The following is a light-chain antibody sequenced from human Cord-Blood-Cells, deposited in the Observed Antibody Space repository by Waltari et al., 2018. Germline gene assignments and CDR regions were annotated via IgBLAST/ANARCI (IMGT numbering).Light chain of an antibody. CDR1: QSISSY. CDR3: QQSYSTPRT. Sequence: SLSASVGDRVTITCRVSQSISSYLNWYQQKPGKAPKLLIYAASSLQSGVPSRFSGSGSGTDFTLTISSLQPEDFATYYCQQSYSTPRTFGQGTKVEIK. CDR2: AAS. J-gene: IGKJ1*01. V-gene: IGKV1-39*01.